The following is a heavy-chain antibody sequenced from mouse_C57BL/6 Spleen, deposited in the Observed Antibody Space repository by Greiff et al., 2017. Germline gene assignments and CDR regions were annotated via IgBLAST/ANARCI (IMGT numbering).Heavy chain of an antibody. D-gene: IGHD2-1*01. Sequence: QVQLQQPGAELVKPGASVKLSCKASGYTFTSYCMQWVKQRPGQGLEWIGEIDPYYSYTNYNQKFKGKATLTVDTSSSTAYMQLSSLTSEDSAVYDRGRWVYGNHVGRDYGGKATTLPVSS. V-gene: IGHV1-50*01. CDR3: GRWVYGNHVGRDY. J-gene: IGHJ2*01. CDR2: IDPYYSYT. CDR1: GYTFTSYC.